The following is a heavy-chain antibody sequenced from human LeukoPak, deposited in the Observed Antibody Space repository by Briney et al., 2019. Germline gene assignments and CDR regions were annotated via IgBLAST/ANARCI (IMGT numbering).Heavy chain of an antibody. J-gene: IGHJ4*02. CDR2: INNDGSST. D-gene: IGHD3-10*01. Sequence: GGSLRLSCVASGFTFSSYWMHWVRQAPGKGLVWVSRINNDGSSTSYADSVQGRFTISRDNAKNSLFLQMNSLRAEDTAVYYCARVLGGSGSYSYFDYWGQGTLVTVSS. V-gene: IGHV3-74*01. CDR1: GFTFSSYW. CDR3: ARVLGGSGSYSYFDY.